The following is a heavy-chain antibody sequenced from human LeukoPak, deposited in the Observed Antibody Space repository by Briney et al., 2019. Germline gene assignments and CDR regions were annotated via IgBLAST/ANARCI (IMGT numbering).Heavy chain of an antibody. CDR2: INPNSGGT. V-gene: IGHV1-2*02. Sequence: ASVKVSCKASGYSFTGYYMHWVRQAPGQGLEWMGWINPNSGGTNYAQNFQGRVTMTRDTSISTAYMELSRLRSDVTAVYYCARVRGTGWYYFDYWGQGTLVTVSS. J-gene: IGHJ4*02. CDR1: GYSFTGYY. D-gene: IGHD2-15*01. CDR3: ARVRGTGWYYFDY.